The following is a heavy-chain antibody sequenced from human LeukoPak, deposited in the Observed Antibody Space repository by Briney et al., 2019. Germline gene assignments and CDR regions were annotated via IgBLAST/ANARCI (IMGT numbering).Heavy chain of an antibody. J-gene: IGHJ4*02. CDR1: GFTFSTYP. V-gene: IGHV3-23*01. Sequence: GGSLRLSCAVSGFTFSTYPMSWVRQAPGKGLEWVSAISRGGDNTYYADSVKGRFTISRDDSKSTLYMQMNSLRAEDTAVYYCAKRNYYGSRSYPDYWGQGTLVTVSS. D-gene: IGHD3-10*01. CDR3: AKRNYYGSRSYPDY. CDR2: ISRGGDNT.